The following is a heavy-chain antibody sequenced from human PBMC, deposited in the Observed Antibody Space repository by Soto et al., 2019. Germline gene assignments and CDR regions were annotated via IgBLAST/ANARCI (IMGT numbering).Heavy chain of an antibody. Sequence: GGSLRLSCAASGFTFSSYWMSWVRQAPGKGLEWVANIKQDGSEKYYVDSVKGRFTISRDNAKNSLYLQMNSLRAEDTAVYYCARDLGLRFLEWLMYMDVWGKGTTVTVSS. V-gene: IGHV3-7*01. CDR1: GFTFSSYW. D-gene: IGHD3-3*01. J-gene: IGHJ6*03. CDR3: ARDLGLRFLEWLMYMDV. CDR2: IKQDGSEK.